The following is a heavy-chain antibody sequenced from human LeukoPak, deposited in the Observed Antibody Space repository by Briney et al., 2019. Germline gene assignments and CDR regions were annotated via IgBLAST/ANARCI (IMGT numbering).Heavy chain of an antibody. J-gene: IGHJ3*02. CDR2: IIPIFGTA. V-gene: IGHV1-69*05. Sequence: GASVKVSCKASGGIFSSYAISWVRQAPGQGLEWMGGIIPIFGTANYAQKFQGRVTITTDESTSTAYMELSSLRSEDTAVYYCARDRLAAYYYDSSGSSRGAFDIWGQGTMVTVSS. D-gene: IGHD3-22*01. CDR3: ARDRLAAYYYDSSGSSRGAFDI. CDR1: GGIFSSYA.